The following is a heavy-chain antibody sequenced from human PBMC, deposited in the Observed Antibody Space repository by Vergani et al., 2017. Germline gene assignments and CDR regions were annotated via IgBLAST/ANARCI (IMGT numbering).Heavy chain of an antibody. CDR1: GFTFSSYG. V-gene: IGHV3-30*18. CDR3: AKGLGYCSSTSCDSTFDYYMDV. CDR2: ISYDGSNK. J-gene: IGHJ6*03. D-gene: IGHD2-2*01. Sequence: QVQLVESGGGVVQPGRSLRLSCAASGFTFSSYGMHWVRQAPGKGLEWVAVISYDGSNKYYADSVKGRFTISRHNSKNTLYLQMNSLRAEDTAVYYCAKGLGYCSSTSCDSTFDYYMDVWGKGTTVTVSS.